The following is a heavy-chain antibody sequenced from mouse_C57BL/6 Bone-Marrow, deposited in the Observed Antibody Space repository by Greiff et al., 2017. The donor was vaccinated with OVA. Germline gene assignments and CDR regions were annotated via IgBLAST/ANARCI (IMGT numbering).Heavy chain of an antibody. D-gene: IGHD2-5*01. V-gene: IGHV1-18*01. J-gene: IGHJ3*01. Sequence: EVQLQQSGPELVKPGASVKIPCKASGYTFTDYNMDWVKQSHGKSLEWIGDINPNNGGTIYNQKFKGKATLTVDKSSSTAYMELRSLTSEDTAVYYCALYYSNGAYWGQGTLVTVSA. CDR1: GYTFTDYN. CDR3: ALYYSNGAY. CDR2: INPNNGGT.